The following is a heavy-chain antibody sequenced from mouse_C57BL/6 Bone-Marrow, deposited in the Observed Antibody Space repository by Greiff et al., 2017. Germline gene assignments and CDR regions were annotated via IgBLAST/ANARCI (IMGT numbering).Heavy chain of an antibody. CDR3: ARGYYYGSSLYFDY. CDR2: ISGGGGNT. J-gene: IGHJ2*01. Sequence: EVKLVESGGGLVKPGGSLKLSCAASGFTFSSYTMSWVRQTPEKRLEWVATISGGGGNTYYPDSVKGRFTISRDNAKNTLYLQMSSLRSEDTALYYCARGYYYGSSLYFDYWGQGTTLTGSS. CDR1: GFTFSSYT. V-gene: IGHV5-9*01. D-gene: IGHD1-1*01.